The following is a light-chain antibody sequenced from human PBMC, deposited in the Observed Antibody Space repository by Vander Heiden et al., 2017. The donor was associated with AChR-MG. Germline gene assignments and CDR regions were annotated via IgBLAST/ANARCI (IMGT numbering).Light chain of an antibody. J-gene: IGLJ3*02. CDR1: SSDVGGYNY. CDR2: DVS. Sequence: QSALTQPAPVSGPPGQSITISCTGTSSDVGGYNYVSWYQQHPGKAPKLMIYDVSNRPSGVSNRFSGSKSGNTASLTISGLQAEDEADYYCSSYTSSSTWVFGGGTKLTVL. V-gene: IGLV2-14*01. CDR3: SSYTSSSTWV.